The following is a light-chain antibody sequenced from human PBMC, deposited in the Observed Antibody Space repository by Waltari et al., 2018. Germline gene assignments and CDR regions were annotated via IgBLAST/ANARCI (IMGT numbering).Light chain of an antibody. Sequence: EIVLTQSPGTLSLSPGDTAILSCSASQSVSKYLPWYQQKPGKAPRLLIFGASSRATGIPDRFSGSGSGTDLSLTISRVEPEDFAVYYCQQYVSLPATFGQGTKVEIE. V-gene: IGKV3-20*01. CDR2: GAS. CDR1: QSVSKY. CDR3: QQYVSLPAT. J-gene: IGKJ1*01.